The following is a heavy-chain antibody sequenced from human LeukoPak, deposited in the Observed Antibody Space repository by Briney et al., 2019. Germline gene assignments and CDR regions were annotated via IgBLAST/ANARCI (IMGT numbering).Heavy chain of an antibody. CDR2: MNPNSGGT. V-gene: IGHV1-2*02. CDR3: AINKAAKSLDY. Sequence: GASVKVSCKASGYTFTDYYIHWVRQAPGQGLEWMAWMNPNSGGTSYAQKFQGRVTMTRDTSISTGYIELSRLRFDDTAVYYCAINKAAKSLDYWGQGTLVTVSS. CDR1: GYTFTDYY. J-gene: IGHJ4*02. D-gene: IGHD6-25*01.